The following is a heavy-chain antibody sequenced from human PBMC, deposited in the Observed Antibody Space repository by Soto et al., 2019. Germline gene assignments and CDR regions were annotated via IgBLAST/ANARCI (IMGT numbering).Heavy chain of an antibody. Sequence: GGSLRLSCAVSGFTFSSYSMNWVRQAPGKGLEWVSSISSGNSYIYYADSVRGRFTVSRDNAKSSLYLQMNSLRAEDTAVYYCATQMDYNILTGYRPFDYWGQGTLVTVSS. J-gene: IGHJ4*02. V-gene: IGHV3-21*01. CDR2: ISSGNSYI. CDR3: ATQMDYNILTGYRPFDY. CDR1: GFTFSSYS. D-gene: IGHD3-9*01.